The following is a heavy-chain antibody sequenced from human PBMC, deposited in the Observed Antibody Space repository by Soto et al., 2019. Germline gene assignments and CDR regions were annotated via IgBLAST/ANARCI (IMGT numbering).Heavy chain of an antibody. D-gene: IGHD3-22*01. V-gene: IGHV3-7*05. J-gene: IGHJ4*02. Sequence: GGSLRLSCAASGFTFSSYWMSWVRQAPGKGLEWVANIKQDGSEKYYVDSVKGRFTISRDNAKNSLYLQMNSLRAEDTAVYYCARVGKYYYDSSGYLLFDYWGQGTLVTVSS. CDR2: IKQDGSEK. CDR1: GFTFSSYW. CDR3: ARVGKYYYDSSGYLLFDY.